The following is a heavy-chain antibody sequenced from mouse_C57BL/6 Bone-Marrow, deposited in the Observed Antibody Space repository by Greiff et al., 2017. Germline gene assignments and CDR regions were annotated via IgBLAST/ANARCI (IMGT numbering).Heavy chain of an antibody. D-gene: IGHD2-4*01. V-gene: IGHV1-64*01. CDR2: IHPNSGST. Sequence: VQLQQPGAELVKPGASVKLSCKASGYTFTSYWMPWVKQRPGQGLEWIGMIHPNSGSTNYNEKFKSKATLTVDKSSSPAYMQLSSLTSEDSAVYDCARSDDYDGQYDARDYWGQGTSVTVSS. J-gene: IGHJ4*01. CDR3: ARSDDYDGQYDARDY. CDR1: GYTFTSYW.